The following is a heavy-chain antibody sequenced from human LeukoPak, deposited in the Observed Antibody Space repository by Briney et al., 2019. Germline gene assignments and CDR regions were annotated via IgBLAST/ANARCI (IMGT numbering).Heavy chain of an antibody. J-gene: IGHJ4*02. CDR3: ARDLAGHYYGSGSSFDY. CDR1: GSTFSNYW. D-gene: IGHD3-10*01. Sequence: GGSLRLSCAASGSTFSNYWMSWVRQAPGKGLEWVANIREDGSEKYYVDSVKGQFTISRDNAKNSLFLQMDSLRAEDTAVYYCARDLAGHYYGSGSSFDYWGQGTLVTVSS. V-gene: IGHV3-7*01. CDR2: IREDGSEK.